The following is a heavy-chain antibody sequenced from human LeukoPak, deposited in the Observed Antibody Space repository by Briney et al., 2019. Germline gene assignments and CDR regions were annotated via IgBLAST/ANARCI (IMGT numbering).Heavy chain of an antibody. CDR1: GGSISSSGYY. CDR3: ASHNHGMDV. V-gene: IGHV4-39*01. CDR2: IDYSGST. J-gene: IGHJ6*02. Sequence: SETLSLTCTVSGGSISSSGYYWGWIRQPPGKGLAWIGSIDYSGSTYYNPSLKNRVTISVDASKKRFSLKLSSVTVADTAVFYCASHNHGMDVWGQGTTVTVSS.